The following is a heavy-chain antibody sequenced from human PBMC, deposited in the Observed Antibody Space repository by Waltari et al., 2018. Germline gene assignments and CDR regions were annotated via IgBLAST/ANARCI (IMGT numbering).Heavy chain of an antibody. CDR3: VKSAGGATIWLVFDD. V-gene: IGHV3-9*01. CDR1: GFPLADYA. D-gene: IGHD3-16*01. J-gene: IGHJ4*02. CDR2: INWNSGNI. Sequence: EVQLVESGGGLVQPGRSLRLPCAASGFPLADYAMHWVRQAPGKGLEWVAGINWNSGNIRYADSVKGRFIISRDNAKNSLYLQMNSLRDDDTAFYYCVKSAGGATIWLVFDDWGQGTLVTVSS.